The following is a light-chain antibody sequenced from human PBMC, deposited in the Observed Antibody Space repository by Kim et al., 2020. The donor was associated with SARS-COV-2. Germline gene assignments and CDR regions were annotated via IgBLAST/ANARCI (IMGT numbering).Light chain of an antibody. J-gene: IGKJ1*01. CDR2: DAA. V-gene: IGKV1-5*01. CDR1: QSISRW. CDR3: QQYDSSPWT. Sequence: AFEGDRVTITCRASQSISRWFAWYQQKPGKAPNLLIYDAACLESGVPARFSGSGSGTEFTLTISSLQPDDFAAYYCQQYDSSPWTFGQGTKVDIK.